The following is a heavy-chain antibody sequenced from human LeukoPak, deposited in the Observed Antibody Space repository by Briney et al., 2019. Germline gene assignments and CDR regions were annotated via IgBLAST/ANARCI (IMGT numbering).Heavy chain of an antibody. Sequence: SETLSLTCTVSGYSISSGYYWGWIRQPPGKGLEWIGSIYYSGSTYYNPSLKSRVTISVDTSKNQFSLKLSSVTAADTAVYYCARAGYYDILTGAGLDFDYWGQGTLVTVSS. CDR2: IYYSGST. J-gene: IGHJ4*02. D-gene: IGHD3-9*01. V-gene: IGHV4-38-2*02. CDR3: ARAGYYDILTGAGLDFDY. CDR1: GYSISSGYY.